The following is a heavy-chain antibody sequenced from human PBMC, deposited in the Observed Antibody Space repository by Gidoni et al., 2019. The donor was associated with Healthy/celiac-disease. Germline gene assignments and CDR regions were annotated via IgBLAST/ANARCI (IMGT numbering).Heavy chain of an antibody. J-gene: IGHJ6*02. Sequence: QVQLVESGGGVVQPGRSLRLSCAASGFTFSRYGLHLVRQAPGKGLEWVAVIWYDGSNKYYADSVKGRFTISRDNSKNTLYRQMNSLRAEDTAVYYCARGVEDIVVVPAAMGYYYYGMDVWGQGTTVTVSS. CDR3: ARGVEDIVVVPAAMGYYYYGMDV. V-gene: IGHV3-33*01. CDR2: IWYDGSNK. CDR1: GFTFSRYG. D-gene: IGHD2-2*01.